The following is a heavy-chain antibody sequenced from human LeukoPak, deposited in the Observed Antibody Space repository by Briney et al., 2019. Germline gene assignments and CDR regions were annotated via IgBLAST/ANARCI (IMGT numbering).Heavy chain of an antibody. CDR3: AREGGSSSWYDY. Sequence: ASVEVSCKASGYTFTSYYMHWVRQAPGQGLEWMGTINPSGGYTSYAQKLQGRVTMTRDTSTSTVYMEMSSLRSEDTALYYCAREGGSSSWYDYWGQGTLVTVSS. CDR1: GYTFTSYY. V-gene: IGHV1-46*04. J-gene: IGHJ4*02. D-gene: IGHD6-13*01. CDR2: INPSGGYT.